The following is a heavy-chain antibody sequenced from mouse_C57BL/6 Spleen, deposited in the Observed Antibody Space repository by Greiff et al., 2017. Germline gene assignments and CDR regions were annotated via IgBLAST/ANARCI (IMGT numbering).Heavy chain of an antibody. CDR2: IWTGGGT. Sequence: QVQLMQSGPGLVAPSQSLSITCTVSGFSLTSYAISWVRQPPGKGLEWLGVIWTGGGTNYNSALKSRLSISNDNSKSQAFLKMNSLQTSSTGRKCCAGGSSRSCAYWGQGTLVTVSA. V-gene: IGHV2-9-1*01. D-gene: IGHD3-2*02. J-gene: IGHJ3*01. CDR1: GFSLTSYA. CDR3: AGGSSRSCAY.